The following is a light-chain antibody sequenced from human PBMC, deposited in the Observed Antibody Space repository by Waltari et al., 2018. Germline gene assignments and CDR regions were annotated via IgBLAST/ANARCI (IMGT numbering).Light chain of an antibody. CDR3: QQYYSTPQT. CDR2: WAS. V-gene: IGKV4-1*01. CDR1: QSVLYSSNNKNY. J-gene: IGKJ1*01. Sequence: DIVMTQSPDSLAVSLGERATINCKSSQSVLYSSNNKNYLAWYQHKPGQPPTLLIYWASTRESGVPDRFSGSGSGTDFTLTISSLQAEDVAVYYCQQYYSTPQTFGQGTKVEIK.